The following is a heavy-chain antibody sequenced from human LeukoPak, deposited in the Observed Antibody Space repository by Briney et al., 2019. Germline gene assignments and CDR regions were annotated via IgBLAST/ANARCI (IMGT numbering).Heavy chain of an antibody. V-gene: IGHV1-2*02. CDR1: GYTFTGYY. CDR2: INPNSGGT. Sequence: GASVKVSCKASGYTFTGYYMHWVRQAPGQGLEWMGWINPNSGGTNYAQKFQGRVTMTRDTSISTAYMELSRLRSDDTAVYYCASSRIFYGSGSPLWFDPWGQGTLVTVSS. J-gene: IGHJ5*02. D-gene: IGHD3-10*01. CDR3: ASSRIFYGSGSPLWFDP.